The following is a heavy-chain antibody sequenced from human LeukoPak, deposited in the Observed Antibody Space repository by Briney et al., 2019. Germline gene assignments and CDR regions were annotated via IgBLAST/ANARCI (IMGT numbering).Heavy chain of an antibody. CDR1: GYTFTSYG. CDR3: ARVPSRDGYNYDYYYYGMDV. D-gene: IGHD5-24*01. V-gene: IGHV1-18*01. CDR2: ISAYNGNT. Sequence: GSVTVSCMGSGYTFTSYGSSWVRQARGQGGEGRGWISAYNGNTNYAQQLQGRVTMTTDPSTSTAYMELRSLISDDTAVYYCARVPSRDGYNYDYYYYGMDVWGQGTTVTVSS. J-gene: IGHJ6*02.